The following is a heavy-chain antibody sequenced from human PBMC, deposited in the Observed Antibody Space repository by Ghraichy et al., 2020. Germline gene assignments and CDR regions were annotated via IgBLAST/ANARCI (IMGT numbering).Heavy chain of an antibody. V-gene: IGHV4-39*07. D-gene: IGHD3-10*01. CDR2: IYHVGST. CDR1: GGSISSSSYC. J-gene: IGHJ3*01. CDR3: ARSLVGGPFDV. Sequence: SETLSLTCTVSGGSISSSSYCWGWIRQPPGKRLEWIGTIYHVGSTYYNPSLKSRVTISVDTSKNQFSLKLNSVTAADTAMYYCARSLVGGPFDVWGQGTMVTVSS.